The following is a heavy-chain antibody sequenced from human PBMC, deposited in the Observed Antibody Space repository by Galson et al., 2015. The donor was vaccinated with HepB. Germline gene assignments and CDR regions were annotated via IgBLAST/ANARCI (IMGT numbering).Heavy chain of an antibody. D-gene: IGHD3-10*01. V-gene: IGHV3-30*18. CDR1: GFTFSSYG. CDR3: AKDWVARYHGPFDY. J-gene: IGHJ4*02. Sequence: SLRLSCAVSGFTFSSYGMHWVRQAPGKGLEWVAVISYDGSKKYYTDSVKGRFTISRDNSKNTLYLQMNSLRPEDTAVYYCAKDWVARYHGPFDYWGQGTLVTVSS. CDR2: ISYDGSKK.